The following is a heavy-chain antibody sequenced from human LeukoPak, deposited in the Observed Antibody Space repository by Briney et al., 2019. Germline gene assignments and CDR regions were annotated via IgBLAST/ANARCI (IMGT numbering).Heavy chain of an antibody. D-gene: IGHD4-23*01. CDR3: VRLRDYGGNSDGFDI. CDR1: GFFFRSYE. J-gene: IGHJ3*02. V-gene: IGHV3-48*03. Sequence: GGSLRLSCAASGFFFRSYEMNWVRQAPGKGLEWVSYISSSGTTIYYADSVKGRFTISRDNTNNALYLQMNSLRAEDTAVYHCVRLRDYGGNSDGFDIWGQGTMITVSS. CDR2: ISSSGTTI.